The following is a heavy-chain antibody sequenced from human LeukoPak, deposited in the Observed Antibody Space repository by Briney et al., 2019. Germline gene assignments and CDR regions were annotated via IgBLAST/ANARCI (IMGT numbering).Heavy chain of an antibody. V-gene: IGHV3-9*01. CDR3: AKDMGWRATTVTSYFDY. Sequence: GGSLRLSCAASGFTFDDYAMHWVRQAPGKGLEGVSGISWNSGSIGYADSVKGRFTISRDNAKNSLYLQMNSLRAEDTALYYCAKDMGWRATTVTSYFDYWGQGTLVTVSS. CDR2: ISWNSGSI. CDR1: GFTFDDYA. D-gene: IGHD4-17*01. J-gene: IGHJ4*02.